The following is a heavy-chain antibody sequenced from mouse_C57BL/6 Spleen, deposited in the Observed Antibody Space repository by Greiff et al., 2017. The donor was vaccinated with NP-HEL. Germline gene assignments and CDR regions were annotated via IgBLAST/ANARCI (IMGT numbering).Heavy chain of an antibody. D-gene: IGHD2-3*01. J-gene: IGHJ2*01. CDR2: IHSNSGST. Sequence: QVQLQQPGAELVKPGASVKLSCKASGYTFTSYWMHWVKQRPGQGLEWIGMIHSNSGSTNYNEKFKSKATLTVDKSSSTAYMQLSSLTSEDSAVYYCARGWLRDYFDYWGQGTTLTVSS. V-gene: IGHV1-64*01. CDR3: ARGWLRDYFDY. CDR1: GYTFTSYW.